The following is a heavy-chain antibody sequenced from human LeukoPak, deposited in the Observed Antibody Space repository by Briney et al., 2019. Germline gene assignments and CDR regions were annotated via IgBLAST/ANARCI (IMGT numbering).Heavy chain of an antibody. V-gene: IGHV4-31*03. J-gene: IGHJ4*02. CDR1: GGSISSGGYY. D-gene: IGHD2-21*02. CDR3: ARHSIDIVVVTAFFDY. CDR2: IYYSGST. Sequence: SETLSLTCTVSGGSISSGGYYWSWIRQHPGKGLEWIGYIYYSGSTYYNPSLKSRVTISVDTSKNQFSLKLSSVTAADTAVYYCARHSIDIVVVTAFFDYWGQGTLVTVSS.